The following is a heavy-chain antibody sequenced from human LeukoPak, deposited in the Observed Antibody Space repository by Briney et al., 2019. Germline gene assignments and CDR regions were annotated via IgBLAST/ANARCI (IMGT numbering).Heavy chain of an antibody. V-gene: IGHV1-69*02. CDR2: IIPILGIA. CDR1: GGTFSSYT. CDR3: ARVGDYYDSSGYYSDY. Sequence: SVKVSCKASGGTFSSYTISWVRQAPGQGLEWMGRIIPILGIANYAQKFQGRVTITADKSTSTAYMELSSLRSEDTAVYYCARVGDYYDSSGYYSDYWGQGTLVTVSS. J-gene: IGHJ4*02. D-gene: IGHD3-22*01.